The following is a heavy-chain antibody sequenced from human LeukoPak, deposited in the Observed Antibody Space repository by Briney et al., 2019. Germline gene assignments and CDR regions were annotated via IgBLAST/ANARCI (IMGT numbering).Heavy chain of an antibody. CDR3: ARAESGTDAFDI. J-gene: IGHJ3*02. V-gene: IGHV4-38-2*02. CDR1: GYSISSGYY. Sequence: SETLSLTCTVSGYSISSGYYWGWIRQPPGKGLEWIGSIYHSGSTYYNPSLKSRVTISVDTSKNQFSLKLSSVTAADTAVYYCARAESGTDAFDIWGQGTMVTVSS. D-gene: IGHD1-1*01. CDR2: IYHSGST.